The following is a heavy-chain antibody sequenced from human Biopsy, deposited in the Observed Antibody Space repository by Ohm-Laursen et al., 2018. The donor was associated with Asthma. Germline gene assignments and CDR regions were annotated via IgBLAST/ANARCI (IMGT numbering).Heavy chain of an antibody. CDR1: GFAVSRDH. CDR3: ARGDSSNWSHYYFDY. Sequence: SLRLSFSASGFAVSRDHMFWVRQAPGKGLEGVSVIYSGGTSHTADSVRGRFTISRDYSKNTLYLQMHSLRAEDTAVYYCARGDSSNWSHYYFDYWGQGTLVTVSS. V-gene: IGHV3-53*01. CDR2: IYSGGTS. J-gene: IGHJ4*02. D-gene: IGHD3-22*01.